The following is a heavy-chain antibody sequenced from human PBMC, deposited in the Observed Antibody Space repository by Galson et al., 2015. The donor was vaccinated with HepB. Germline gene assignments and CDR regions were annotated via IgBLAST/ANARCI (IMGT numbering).Heavy chain of an antibody. CDR1: GGSISSYY. J-gene: IGHJ4*02. CDR2: IYYSGST. D-gene: IGHD3-22*01. CDR3: ARAQTYYYDSSGFTENYFDY. V-gene: IGHV4-59*01. Sequence: LSLTCTVSGGSISSYYWSWIRQPPGKGLEWIGYIYYSGSTNYNPSLKSRVTISVDTSKNQFSLKLSSVTAADTAVYYCARAQTYYYDSSGFTENYFDYWGQGTLVTVSS.